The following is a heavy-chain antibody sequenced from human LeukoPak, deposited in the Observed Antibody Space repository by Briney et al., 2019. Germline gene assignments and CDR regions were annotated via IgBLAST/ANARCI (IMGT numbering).Heavy chain of an antibody. CDR2: INHSGST. CDR3: ARDSSSARWFDP. Sequence: SETLSLTCAVYGGSFSGYYWSWIRQPPGKGLEWIGEINHSGSTNYNPSLKSRVTISVDTSKNQFSLKLSSVTAADTAVYYCARDSSSARWFDPWGRGTLVTVSS. J-gene: IGHJ5*02. V-gene: IGHV4-34*01. D-gene: IGHD6-6*01. CDR1: GGSFSGYY.